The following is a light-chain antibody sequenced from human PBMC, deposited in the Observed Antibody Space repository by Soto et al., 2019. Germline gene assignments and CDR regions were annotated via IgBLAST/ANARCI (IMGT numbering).Light chain of an antibody. Sequence: ESVLTQSPATQSLSPGERAARSCRASQSVSSYLAWHQQKPGQAPRLLIYDASNRATGIPARFSGSGSGTDFTLTISSLEPEDFAVYYCQQRSNWPPLISFGQGTRLEIK. J-gene: IGKJ5*01. V-gene: IGKV3-11*01. CDR1: QSVSSY. CDR3: QQRSNWPPLIS. CDR2: DAS.